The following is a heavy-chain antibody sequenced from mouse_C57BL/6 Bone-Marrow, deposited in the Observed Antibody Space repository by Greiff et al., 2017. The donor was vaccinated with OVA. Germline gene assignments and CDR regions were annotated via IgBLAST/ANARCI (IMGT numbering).Heavy chain of an antibody. CDR2: IWSGGST. CDR3: ARIMVTKAY. V-gene: IGHV2-2*01. CDR1: GFSLTSYG. J-gene: IGHJ3*01. D-gene: IGHD2-2*01. Sequence: VQLVESGPGLVQPSQSLSITCTVSGFSLTSYGVHWVRQSPGKGLEWLGVIWSGGSTDYNAAFISRLSISKDNSKSQVFFKMNSLQADDTAIYYCARIMVTKAYWGQGTLVTVSA.